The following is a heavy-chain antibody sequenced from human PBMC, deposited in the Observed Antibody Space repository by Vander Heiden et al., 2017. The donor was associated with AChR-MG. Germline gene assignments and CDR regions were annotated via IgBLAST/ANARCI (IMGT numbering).Heavy chain of an antibody. Sequence: QVQLQQWGAGLLQPSETLSLTCAVYGGSFSGYYWSWIRQPPGKGLEWIGEINHSGSTKYNPSCKSRVTISVDTSKNQFSMKLSSVTAADTAVYYCARSGGSGSYPDAFDIWGQGTMVTVSS. CDR3: ARSGGSGSYPDAFDI. V-gene: IGHV4-34*01. CDR1: GGSFSGYY. D-gene: IGHD3-10*01. J-gene: IGHJ3*02. CDR2: INHSGST.